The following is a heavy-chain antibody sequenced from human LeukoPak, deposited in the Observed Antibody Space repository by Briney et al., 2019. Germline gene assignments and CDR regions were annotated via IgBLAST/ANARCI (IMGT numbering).Heavy chain of an antibody. V-gene: IGHV3-21*01. J-gene: IGHJ4*02. D-gene: IGHD3-22*01. Sequence: KTGGSLRLSCAASGFSLSSYWMHWVRQAPGKGLEWVSSISSSSSYIYYADSVKGRFTISRDNAKNSLYLQMNSLRAEDTAVYYCARAWNDYYDSSGSFDYWGQGTLVTVSS. CDR1: GFSLSSYW. CDR2: ISSSSSYI. CDR3: ARAWNDYYDSSGSFDY.